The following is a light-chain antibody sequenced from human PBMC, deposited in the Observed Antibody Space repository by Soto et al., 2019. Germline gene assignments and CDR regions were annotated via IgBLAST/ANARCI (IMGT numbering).Light chain of an antibody. V-gene: IGKV1-27*01. J-gene: IGKJ1*01. CDR3: QKYDSAPRT. CDR2: AAS. Sequence: DIQMTQSPSSLSASVGDRVTITCRASQGISNYLAWYQQKPGKVPKILIYAASTLQSGVPSRFSGSGSGTDFTLTSSSLQPEDVGTYYCQKYDSAPRTFGQGTKVEIK. CDR1: QGISNY.